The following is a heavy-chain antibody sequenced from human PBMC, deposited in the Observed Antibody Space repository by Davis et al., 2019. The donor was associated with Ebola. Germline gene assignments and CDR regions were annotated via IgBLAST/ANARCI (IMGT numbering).Heavy chain of an antibody. CDR2: IKPNSGGT. D-gene: IGHD6-19*01. J-gene: IGHJ3*02. Sequence: ASVMVSCNASGYTFTGYYIHWVRQAPGQGLEWMGWIKPNSGGTNYAQKFQGWVTMTRDTSISTAYMEVSRLRSDDTAVYYCARERGHVIAVAAEGAFDIWGQGTMVTVSS. CDR3: ARERGHVIAVAAEGAFDI. V-gene: IGHV1-2*04. CDR1: GYTFTGYY.